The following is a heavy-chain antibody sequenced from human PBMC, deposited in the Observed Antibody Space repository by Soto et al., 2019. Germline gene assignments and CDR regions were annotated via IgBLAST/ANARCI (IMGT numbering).Heavy chain of an antibody. CDR3: ARPYVMGYYGDYFDAFDI. D-gene: IGHD4-17*01. CDR1: GYTFTSYD. Sequence: ASVKVSCKASGYTFTSYDINWVRQATGQGLEWMGWMNPNSGNTGYAQKFQGRVTMTRTTSISTAYMELSSLRSEDTAVYYCARPYVMGYYGDYFDAFDIWGQGTMVTVSS. J-gene: IGHJ3*02. V-gene: IGHV1-8*01. CDR2: MNPNSGNT.